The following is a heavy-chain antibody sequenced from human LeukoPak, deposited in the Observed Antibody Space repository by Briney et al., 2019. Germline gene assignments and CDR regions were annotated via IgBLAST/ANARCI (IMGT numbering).Heavy chain of an antibody. J-gene: IGHJ4*02. D-gene: IGHD3-10*01. CDR1: VYTFTSYG. V-gene: IGHV1-18*01. CDR3: ARVGSGSYIPLPNSGVDY. CDR2: INAYNGNT. Sequence: ASVKVSCKASVYTFTSYGICWVRQAPGQGLEWMGWINAYNGNTNYAQKLQGRVTMTTDTSTSTAYMELRSLRSDDTGVYYCARVGSGSYIPLPNSGVDYWGQGTLVTVSS.